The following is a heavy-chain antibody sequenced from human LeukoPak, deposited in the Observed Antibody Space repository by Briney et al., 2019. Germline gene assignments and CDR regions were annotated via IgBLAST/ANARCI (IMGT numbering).Heavy chain of an antibody. CDR3: ARGGRYCSGGSCYSAGWFDP. V-gene: IGHV3-21*01. J-gene: IGHJ5*02. CDR1: GFTFSSYS. Sequence: GGSPRLSRAASGFTFSSYSMNWVRQAPGKGLEWVSSISSSSSYIYYADSVKGRFTISRDNAKNSLYLQMNSLRAEDTAVYYCARGGRYCSGGSCYSAGWFDPWGQGTLVTVSS. CDR2: ISSSSSYI. D-gene: IGHD2-15*01.